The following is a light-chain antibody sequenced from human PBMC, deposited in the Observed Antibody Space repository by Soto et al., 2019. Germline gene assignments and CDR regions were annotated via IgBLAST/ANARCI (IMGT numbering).Light chain of an antibody. V-gene: IGKV1-6*01. CDR2: AAS. CDR1: QGIRND. CDR3: LQDYNLLT. J-gene: IGKJ4*01. Sequence: IQMTQSPSSLSASVGDRVTITCRASQGIRNDLGWYQQKPGKAPKLLIYAASSLQSGVPSRFSGSGSGTDLTLTISSLQPEDFATYYCLQDYNLLTFGGGTKVDIK.